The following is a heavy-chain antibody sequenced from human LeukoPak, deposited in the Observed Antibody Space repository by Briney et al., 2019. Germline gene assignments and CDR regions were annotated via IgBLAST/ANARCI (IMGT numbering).Heavy chain of an antibody. V-gene: IGHV3-7*01. CDR3: AREKTTVTTPWFDP. D-gene: IGHD4-17*01. CDR2: IKQDGSEK. Sequence: GGSLRLSCAASGFTFSSYWMSWVRQAAGKGLEWVANIKQDGSEKYYVDSVKGRFTISRDNAKNSLYLQMNSLRAEDTAVYYCAREKTTVTTPWFDPWGQGTLVTVSS. CDR1: GFTFSSYW. J-gene: IGHJ5*02.